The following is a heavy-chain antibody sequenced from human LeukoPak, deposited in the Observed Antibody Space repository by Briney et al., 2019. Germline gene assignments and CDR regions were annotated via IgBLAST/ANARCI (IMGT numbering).Heavy chain of an antibody. D-gene: IGHD3-22*01. Sequence: SETLSLTCAVYGGSFSGYYWGWIRQPPGKGLERIGSIYYSGSTYYNPSLKSRVTISVDTSKNQFSLKLSSVTAAGTAVYYCARGDTMIVVPQQNDAFDIWGQGTMVTVSS. CDR2: IYYSGST. V-gene: IGHV4-34*01. CDR1: GGSFSGYY. J-gene: IGHJ3*02. CDR3: ARGDTMIVVPQQNDAFDI.